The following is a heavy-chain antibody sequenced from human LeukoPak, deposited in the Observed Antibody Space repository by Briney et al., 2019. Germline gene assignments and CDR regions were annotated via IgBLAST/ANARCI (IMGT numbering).Heavy chain of an antibody. Sequence: GGSLRLSCAASGFTFSSYWMSWVRQAPGKGLEWVANIKQDGSEQYYLDSLEGRFTISRDNAKNSLYLQMNSLRAEDTAVYYCAKDRATMMGVIRTTPRGQFDYWGQGTLVTVSS. D-gene: IGHD3-22*01. J-gene: IGHJ4*02. CDR3: AKDRATMMGVIRTTPRGQFDY. V-gene: IGHV3-7*01. CDR2: IKQDGSEQ. CDR1: GFTFSSYW.